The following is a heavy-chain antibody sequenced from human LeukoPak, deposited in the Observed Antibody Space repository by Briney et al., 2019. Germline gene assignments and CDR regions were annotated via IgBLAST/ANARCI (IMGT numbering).Heavy chain of an antibody. Sequence: GASVKVSCKASGYTFTSYGISWVRQAPGQGLEWMGWISAYNGNTNYAQKLQGRVTMTTDTFTSTAYMELRSLRSDDTAVYYCARDRPYSSGWYGNNWFDPWGQGTLVTVSS. CDR1: GYTFTSYG. J-gene: IGHJ5*02. V-gene: IGHV1-18*01. CDR3: ARDRPYSSGWYGNNWFDP. CDR2: ISAYNGNT. D-gene: IGHD6-19*01.